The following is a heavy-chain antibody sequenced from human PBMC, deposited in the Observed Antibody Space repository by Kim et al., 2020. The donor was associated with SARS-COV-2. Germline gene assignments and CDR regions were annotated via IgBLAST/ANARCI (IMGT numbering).Heavy chain of an antibody. V-gene: IGHV3-30*01. J-gene: IGHJ4*02. D-gene: IGHD5-18*01. CDR3: ASGGDEHSYGSIPFHV. Sequence: SVKGRFTISRDNSKNTLYLQVNSLRPEDTAVYYCASGGDEHSYGSIPFHVWGQGTLVTVSS.